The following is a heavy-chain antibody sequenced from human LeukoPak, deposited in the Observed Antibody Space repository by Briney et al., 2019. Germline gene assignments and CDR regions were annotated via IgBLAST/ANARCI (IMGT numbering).Heavy chain of an antibody. V-gene: IGHV4-61*01. J-gene: IGHJ5*02. D-gene: IGHD2-15*01. CDR2: IYYSGST. Sequence: PSQTLSLTCTVSGGSISSGSYYWSWIRQPPGKGLEWIGYIYYSGSTNYNPSLKSRVTISVDTSKNQFSLKLSSVTAADTAVYYCARVFARVSLLLESQNWFDPWGQGTLVTVSS. CDR3: ARVFARVSLLLESQNWFDP. CDR1: GGSISSGSYY.